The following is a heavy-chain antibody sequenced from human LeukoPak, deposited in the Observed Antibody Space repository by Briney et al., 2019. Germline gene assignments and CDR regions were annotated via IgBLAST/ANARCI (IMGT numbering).Heavy chain of an antibody. D-gene: IGHD2-15*01. CDR1: GYTFTSSS. CDR3: ARGLYCSGGSCRFDY. V-gene: IGHV5-51*01. Sequence: GEPLNISCEGSGYTFTSSSIAWVGQMPGKGREWMGIIYPGDSDIRYSPSFQGQFTISADKSITTACLQWSSLKASDTAIYYCARGLYCSGGSCRFDYWGQGTLVTVSS. CDR2: IYPGDSDI. J-gene: IGHJ4*02.